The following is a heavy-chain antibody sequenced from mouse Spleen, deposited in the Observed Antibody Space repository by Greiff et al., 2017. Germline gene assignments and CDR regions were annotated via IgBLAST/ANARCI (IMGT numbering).Heavy chain of an antibody. CDR1: GFTFSDFG. Sequence: EVKVVESGGGLVKPGGSLKLSCAASGFTFSDFGMHWVRQAPEKGLEWVAYISGGSYTIYYADIVKGRFTISRDNAKNTLFLQMTSLRSEDTAIFCCARGDRSGLGYWGQGTLVTVSA. CDR2: ISGGSYTI. J-gene: IGHJ3*01. CDR3: ARGDRSGLGY. V-gene: IGHV5-17*01. D-gene: IGHD3-2*02.